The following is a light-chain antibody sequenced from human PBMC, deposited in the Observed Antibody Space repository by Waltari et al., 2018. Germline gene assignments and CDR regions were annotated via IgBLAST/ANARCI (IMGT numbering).Light chain of an antibody. CDR3: QQYSSSPFT. J-gene: IGKJ3*01. CDR2: WAS. V-gene: IGKV4-1*01. CDR1: SVLSSASNENY. Sequence: SVLSSASNENYLAWYQQKAGQPPKLLIYWASTRESRVPDRFSGSGSGTDFTLTISSLQAEDVAVYYCQQYSSSPFTFGPGTRVDIK.